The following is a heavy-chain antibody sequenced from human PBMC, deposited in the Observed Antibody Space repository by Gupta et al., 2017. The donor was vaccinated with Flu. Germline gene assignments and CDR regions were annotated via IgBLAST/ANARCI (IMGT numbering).Heavy chain of an antibody. Sequence: WIRQPPGKGLEWIGEINHSGSTNYNPSLKSRVTISVDTSKNQFSLKLSSVTAADTAVYYCARGPPDELRTLSKIRRGFDPWGQGTLVTVSS. CDR2: INHSGST. J-gene: IGHJ5*02. CDR3: ARGPPDELRTLSKIRRGFDP. D-gene: IGHD1-26*01. V-gene: IGHV4-34*01.